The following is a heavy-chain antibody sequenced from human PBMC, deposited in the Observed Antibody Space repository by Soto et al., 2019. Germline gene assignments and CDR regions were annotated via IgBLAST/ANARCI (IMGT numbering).Heavy chain of an antibody. Sequence: SETLSLTCAVSGGSISSSNWWSWVRQPPGKGLEWIGEIYHSGNTNYNPSLKSRVTMAVDKSRNQFSLKLSSLTAADTAVYYCARRWGEGRVDYWGQGTLVTVSS. J-gene: IGHJ4*02. CDR1: GGSISSSNW. CDR2: IYHSGNT. V-gene: IGHV4-4*02. CDR3: ARRWGEGRVDY. D-gene: IGHD3-10*01.